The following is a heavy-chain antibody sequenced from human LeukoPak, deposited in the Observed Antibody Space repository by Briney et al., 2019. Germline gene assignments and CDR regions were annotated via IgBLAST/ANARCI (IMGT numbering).Heavy chain of an antibody. D-gene: IGHD3-22*01. J-gene: IGHJ4*02. V-gene: IGHV1-2*02. CDR2: INPNSGGT. CDR1: GHTFTGYY. Sequence: ASVKVSCKASGHTFTGYYMHWVRQAPGQGLEWMGWINPNSGGTNYAQKFQGRVTMTRDTSISTAYMELSRLRSDDTAVYYCARDRNGDYDSSGYFWGQGTLVTVSS. CDR3: ARDRNGDYDSSGYF.